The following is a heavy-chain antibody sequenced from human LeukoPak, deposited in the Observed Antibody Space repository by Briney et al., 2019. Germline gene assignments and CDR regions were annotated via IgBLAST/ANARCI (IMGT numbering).Heavy chain of an antibody. V-gene: IGHV3-30-3*01. CDR2: ISYDGSNK. CDR3: ARGDAIFGVVIDPEYFQH. Sequence: GGSLRLSCAAYGFTFSSYAMHWVRQAPGKGLEWVAVISYDGSNKYYADSVKGRFTISRDNSKNTLYLQMNSLRAEDTAVYYCARGDAIFGVVIDPEYFQHWGQGTLVTVSS. CDR1: GFTFSSYA. J-gene: IGHJ1*01. D-gene: IGHD3-3*01.